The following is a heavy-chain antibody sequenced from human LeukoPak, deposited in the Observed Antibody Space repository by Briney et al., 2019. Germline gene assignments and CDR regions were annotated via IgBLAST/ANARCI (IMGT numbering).Heavy chain of an antibody. CDR1: GFSFSSYS. CDR2: ISSGSSSK. CDR3: AREGGFDY. J-gene: IGHJ4*02. V-gene: IGHV3-48*01. D-gene: IGHD3-16*01. Sequence: GGSLRLSCAASGFSFSSYSMSWVRQAPGKGLEWVSYISSGSSSKYYAESVKGRFTISRDNARNSLYLQMNSLGAEDTAVYYCAREGGFDYWGQGTLVTVSS.